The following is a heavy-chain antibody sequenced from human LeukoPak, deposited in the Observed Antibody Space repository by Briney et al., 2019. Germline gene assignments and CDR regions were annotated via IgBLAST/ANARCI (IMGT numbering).Heavy chain of an antibody. CDR3: ARDGYTNYYYGMDV. Sequence: SETLSLTCAVYGLSFSGYYWSWIRQPPGKGLEWIGEINHSGSTNYNPSPKSRVTISVDTSKNQFSLKLSSVTAADTAVYYCARDGYTNYYYGMDVWGQGTTVTVSS. CDR1: GLSFSGYY. V-gene: IGHV4-34*01. D-gene: IGHD5-24*01. J-gene: IGHJ6*02. CDR2: INHSGST.